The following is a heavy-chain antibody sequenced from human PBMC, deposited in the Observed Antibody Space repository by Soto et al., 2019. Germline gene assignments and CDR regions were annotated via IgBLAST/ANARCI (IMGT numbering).Heavy chain of an antibody. CDR2: IIPILGIA. Sequence: SVKVSCKASGGTFSSYTISWVRQAPGQGLEWMGRIIPILGIANYAQKFQGRVTITADKSTSTAYMELSSLRSEDTAVYYCARDRADGGYSYGYSSGTYYCYVMDVWGQGTTVSVSS. J-gene: IGHJ6*02. V-gene: IGHV1-69*04. CDR3: ARDRADGGYSYGYSSGTYYCYVMDV. CDR1: GGTFSSYT. D-gene: IGHD5-18*01.